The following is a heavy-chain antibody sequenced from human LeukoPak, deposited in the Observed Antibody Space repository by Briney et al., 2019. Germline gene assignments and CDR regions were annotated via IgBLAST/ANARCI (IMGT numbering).Heavy chain of an antibody. Sequence: SQTLSLTCTVSGGSISGGIYSWSWIRQPAGKGLECIARIYASGYTNYNHSLVSRVTISVDTSKNQFSLNLASVTAADTAVYYCARISPNWGHPLDSWDQGTLVTVSS. J-gene: IGHJ4*02. D-gene: IGHD7-27*01. CDR2: IYASGYT. V-gene: IGHV4-61*02. CDR1: GGSISGGIYS. CDR3: ARISPNWGHPLDS.